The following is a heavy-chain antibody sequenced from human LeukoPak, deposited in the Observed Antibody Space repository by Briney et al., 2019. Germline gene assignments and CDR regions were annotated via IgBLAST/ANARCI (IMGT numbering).Heavy chain of an antibody. CDR1: GFTFDDYA. V-gene: IGHV3-43*02. CDR3: AKDMVIAVAGRYYYYHYGMDV. Sequence: GGSLRLSCAASGFTFDDYAMHWVRQAPGEGLEWVSLISGDGGSTYYADSVKGRFTISRDNSKNSLYLQMNSLRTEDTALYYCAKDMVIAVAGRYYYYHYGMDVWGQGTTVTVSS. J-gene: IGHJ6*02. D-gene: IGHD6-19*01. CDR2: ISGDGGST.